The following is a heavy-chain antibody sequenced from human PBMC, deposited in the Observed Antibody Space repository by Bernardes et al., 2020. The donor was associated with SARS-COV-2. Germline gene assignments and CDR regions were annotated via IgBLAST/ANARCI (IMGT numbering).Heavy chain of an antibody. CDR3: ASRSQTRITIFGVVPYYYGMDD. Sequence: SVKVSCMASGGTFSSYAISWVRQAPGQGLEWMGGIIPIFGTANYAQKFQGRVTITADESTSTAYMELSSLRSEDTAVYYCASRSQTRITIFGVVPYYYGMDDWGQGTTVTVSS. J-gene: IGHJ6*02. V-gene: IGHV1-69*13. D-gene: IGHD3-3*01. CDR1: GGTFSSYA. CDR2: IIPIFGTA.